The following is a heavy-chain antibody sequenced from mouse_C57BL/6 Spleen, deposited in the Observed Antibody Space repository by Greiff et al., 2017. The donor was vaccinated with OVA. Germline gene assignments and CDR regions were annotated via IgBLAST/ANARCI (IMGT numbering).Heavy chain of an antibody. D-gene: IGHD2-4*01. V-gene: IGHV1-82*01. CDR1: GYAFSSSW. CDR2: IYPGDGDT. CDR3: ARSGDYDVVYYFDY. J-gene: IGHJ2*01. Sequence: QVQLQQSGPELVKPGASVKISCKASGYAFSSSWMNWVKQRPGKGLEWIGRIYPGDGDTNYNGKFKGKATLTADKSSSTAYMQLSSLTSEDSAVYFCARSGDYDVVYYFDYWGQGTTLTVSS.